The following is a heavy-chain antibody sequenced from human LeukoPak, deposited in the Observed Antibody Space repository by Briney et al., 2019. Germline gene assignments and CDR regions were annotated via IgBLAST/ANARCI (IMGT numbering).Heavy chain of an antibody. V-gene: IGHV4-34*01. CDR2: ISHRGRT. J-gene: IGHJ5*02. Sequence: SETLSLTCAVYGGSFSGYYWSWIRQSPGKGLEWIGEISHRGRTYYNLSLKSRVTISIDTSKNQFSLKLSSVTAADTAVYYCARLPWFDPWGQGTLVTVSS. CDR3: ARLPWFDP. CDR1: GGSFSGYY.